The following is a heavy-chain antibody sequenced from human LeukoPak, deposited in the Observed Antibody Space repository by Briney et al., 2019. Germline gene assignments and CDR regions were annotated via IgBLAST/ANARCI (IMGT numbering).Heavy chain of an antibody. CDR2: ISSSSNTI. CDR1: GFTFSSHS. V-gene: IGHV3-48*01. CDR3: ARAGRYSYDSSGYYYDAIDI. D-gene: IGHD3-22*01. J-gene: IGHJ3*02. Sequence: GGSLRLSCAASGFTFSSHSMNWVRQAPGKGLGWVSYISSSSNTIYYADSVKGRFTISRDNDKNSLFLQMNSLRAEDTAVYYCARAGRYSYDSSGYYYDAIDIWGQGTMVTVSS.